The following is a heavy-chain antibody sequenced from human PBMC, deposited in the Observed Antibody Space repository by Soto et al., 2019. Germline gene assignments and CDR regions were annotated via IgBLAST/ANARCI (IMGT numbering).Heavy chain of an antibody. CDR1: GFTFSSYA. D-gene: IGHD6-6*01. Sequence: QVQLVESGGGVVQPGRSLRLSCAASGFTFSSYAMHWVRQAPGKGLEWVAVIWYDGSNKYYADSVKGRFTISRDNSKNTLYLQMNSLRAEDTAVYYCARYSSSPHYYFDYWGQGTLVTVSS. V-gene: IGHV3-33*08. CDR3: ARYSSSPHYYFDY. J-gene: IGHJ4*02. CDR2: IWYDGSNK.